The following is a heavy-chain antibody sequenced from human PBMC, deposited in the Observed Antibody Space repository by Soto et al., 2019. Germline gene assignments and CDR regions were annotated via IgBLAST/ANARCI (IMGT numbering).Heavy chain of an antibody. CDR2: ISAYNGNT. CDR3: ERDLQGDYSSDY. CDR1: GYTFTRYG. J-gene: IGHJ4*02. Sequence: QVQLVQSGAEVKKPGASVKVSCKASGYTFTRYGISWVRQAPGQGREWMGWISAYNGNTNYAQTLQGTVTMNTDTCTSTVYKGLRSLRSDEPAVYYCERDLQGDYSSDYWGQGTLVTVSS. D-gene: IGHD2-21*02. V-gene: IGHV1-18*01.